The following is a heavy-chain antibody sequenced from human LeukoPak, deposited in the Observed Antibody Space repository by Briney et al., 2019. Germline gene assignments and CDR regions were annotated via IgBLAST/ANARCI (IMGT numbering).Heavy chain of an antibody. CDR1: AYTFTAFY. CDR2: INLKRGDT. CDR3: ARRRIAAAGFVDY. D-gene: IGHD6-13*01. Sequence: ASVKVSCKASAYTFTAFYMHWVRQAPGQGLEWMGWINLKRGDTNSAQKFQGRVTMTRDTSISAASLELSGLTYDDTAVYYCARRRIAAAGFVDYWGQGTLVTVSS. J-gene: IGHJ4*02. V-gene: IGHV1-2*02.